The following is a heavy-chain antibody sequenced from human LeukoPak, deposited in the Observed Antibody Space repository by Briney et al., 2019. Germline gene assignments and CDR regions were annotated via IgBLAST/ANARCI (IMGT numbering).Heavy chain of an antibody. CDR3: AKHHPSSRGHDY. CDR1: GFTFGNDG. J-gene: IGHJ4*02. V-gene: IGHV3-23*01. D-gene: IGHD1-14*01. Sequence: GGSLRLSCAASGFTFGNDGMSWVRQVPGKGLEWVSAISGSGGTTYYADSVKDRFTISRDNSQNTLYLQMKSLRAEDTAVYYCAKHHPSSRGHDYWGQGTLVTVSS. CDR2: ISGSGGTT.